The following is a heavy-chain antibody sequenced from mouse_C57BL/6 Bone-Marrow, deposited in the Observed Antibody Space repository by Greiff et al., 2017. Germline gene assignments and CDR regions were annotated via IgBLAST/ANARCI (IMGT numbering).Heavy chain of an antibody. V-gene: IGHV5-15*01. Sequence: EVKLMESGGGLVQPGGSLKLSCAASGFTFSDYGMAWVRQAPRKGPEWVAFISNLAYSIYYADTVTGRFTISREHAKNTLYLEMSSLRSDDTAMNYCARQTAYYYYAMDYWGQGTSVTVSS. CDR3: ARQTAYYYYAMDY. CDR1: GFTFSDYG. CDR2: ISNLAYSI. J-gene: IGHJ4*01. D-gene: IGHD4-1*01.